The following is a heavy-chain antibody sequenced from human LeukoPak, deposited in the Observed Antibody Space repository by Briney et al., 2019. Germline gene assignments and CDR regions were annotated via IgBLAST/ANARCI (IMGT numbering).Heavy chain of an antibody. D-gene: IGHD5-18*01. CDR1: GGSFSGYY. CDR2: IYYSGST. J-gene: IGHJ6*03. Sequence: SETLSLTCAVYGGSFSGYYWGWIRQPPGKGLEWIGSIYYSGSTYYNPSLKSRVTISVDTSKNQFSLKLSSVTAADTAVYYCARDTAMRYYYYYYYMDVWGKGTTVTVSS. CDR3: ARDTAMRYYYYYYYMDV. V-gene: IGHV4-34*01.